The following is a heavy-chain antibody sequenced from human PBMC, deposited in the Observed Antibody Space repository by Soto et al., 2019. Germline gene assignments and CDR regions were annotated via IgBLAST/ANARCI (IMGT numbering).Heavy chain of an antibody. D-gene: IGHD6-19*01. J-gene: IGHJ6*02. V-gene: IGHV4-61*01. CDR2: IDYSGST. Sequence: QVQLQESGPGLVKPSETLSLTCTVSGGSVSSGSYYWSWIRQPPGKGLEWIGYIDYSGSTNYNPSLKSRVTISVDTSKNQFSLKLSSVTAADTALYYFARGIEGWYQGRYYYGMDVWGQGTTVTVSS. CDR1: GGSVSSGSYY. CDR3: ARGIEGWYQGRYYYGMDV.